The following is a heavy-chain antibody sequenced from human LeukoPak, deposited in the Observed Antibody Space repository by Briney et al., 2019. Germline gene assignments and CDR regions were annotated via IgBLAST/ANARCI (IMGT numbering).Heavy chain of an antibody. D-gene: IGHD2-2*01. V-gene: IGHV4-31*03. J-gene: IGHJ4*02. CDR2: IYYSGST. CDR3: ARGNCSSPSSSAGPLDY. CDR1: GGCISSGGYY. Sequence: SQTLSLTCTVSGGCISSGGYYWSWIRQHPGKGLEWIGYIYYSGSTYYNPSLKSRVTISVDTSKNQFSLKLSSVTAADTAVYYCARGNCSSPSSSAGPLDYWGQGTLVTVSS.